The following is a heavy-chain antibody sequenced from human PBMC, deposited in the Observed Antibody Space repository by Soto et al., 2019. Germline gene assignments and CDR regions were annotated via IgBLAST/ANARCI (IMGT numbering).Heavy chain of an antibody. V-gene: IGHV4-39*01. CDR3: ARNDIVATNKALDI. CDR1: GGSISSGNYY. D-gene: IGHD5-12*01. J-gene: IGHJ3*02. CDR2: IYYSGST. Sequence: SETLSLTCTVSGGSISSGNYYWGWIRQPPGKGLEWIGSIYYSGSTYYNPALKSRVTMSVDTSKNQFSLKLTSVTAADTAMYYCARNDIVATNKALDIWGQGTMVTVSS.